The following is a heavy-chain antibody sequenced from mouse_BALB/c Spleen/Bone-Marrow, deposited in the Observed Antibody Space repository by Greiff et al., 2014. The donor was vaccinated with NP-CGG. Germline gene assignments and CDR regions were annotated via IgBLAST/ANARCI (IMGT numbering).Heavy chain of an antibody. CDR1: GFNIKDTY. V-gene: IGHV14-3*02. J-gene: IGHJ3*01. CDR2: IDPANGNT. D-gene: IGHD1-1*01. CDR3: ASDYYCSSLFAY. Sequence: VQLQQSGAELVKPGASVKLSCTASGFNIKDTYMHWVKQRPEQGLEWIGRIDPANGNTKYDPKFQGKATITADTSSNTAYLQLSSLTSEDSAVYYWASDYYCSSLFAYWGQGTLVTVSA.